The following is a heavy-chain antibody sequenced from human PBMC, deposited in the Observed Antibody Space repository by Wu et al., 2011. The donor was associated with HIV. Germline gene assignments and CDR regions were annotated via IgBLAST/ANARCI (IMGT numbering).Heavy chain of an antibody. CDR3: ARGDYDYVWGSRYGMDV. J-gene: IGHJ6*02. Sequence: VQLVESGEAWNSLAGPETLLCSLWIHFDDYAMHWVRQAPGKGLEWVSGISWNSGSIGYADSVKGRFTISRDNAKNSLYLQMNSLRAEDTAVYYCARGDYDYVWGSRYGMDVWGQGTTVTVSS. CDR1: IHFDDYA. D-gene: IGHD3-16*01. V-gene: IGHV3-9*01. CDR2: ISWNSGSI.